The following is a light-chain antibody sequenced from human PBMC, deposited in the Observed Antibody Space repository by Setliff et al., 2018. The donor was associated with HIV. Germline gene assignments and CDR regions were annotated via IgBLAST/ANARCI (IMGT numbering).Light chain of an antibody. J-gene: IGLJ1*01. CDR1: SSDVGLYNF. V-gene: IGLV2-8*01. CDR2: DVN. CDR3: CSFAGTNTLGV. Sequence: QSVLTQPPSASGSLGQSVTISCTGTSSDVGLYNFVSWYQQHPGQAPKLMIFDVNKRPSGVPDRFSGSKSGNTASLTVSGLQTEDEADYYCCSFAGTNTLGVFGTGTKVTVL.